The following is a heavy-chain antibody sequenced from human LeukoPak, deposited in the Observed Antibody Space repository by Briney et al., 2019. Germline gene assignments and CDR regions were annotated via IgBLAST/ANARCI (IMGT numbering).Heavy chain of an antibody. CDR3: ARAPLGDSGFDP. CDR1: GFTFSTFAM. Sequence: GSLRLSCAASGFTFSTFAMIWIRQPPGKGLEWIGSIYHSGSTYYNPSLTSRVTISVDTSKNQFSLKLSSVTAADTAVYYCARAPLGDSGFDPWGQGTLVTVSS. V-gene: IGHV4-38-2*01. D-gene: IGHD3-16*01. J-gene: IGHJ5*02. CDR2: IYHSGST.